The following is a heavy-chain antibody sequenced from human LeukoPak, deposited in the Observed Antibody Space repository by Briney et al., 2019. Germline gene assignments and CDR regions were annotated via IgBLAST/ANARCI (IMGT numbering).Heavy chain of an antibody. V-gene: IGHV3-23*01. CDR1: GFTFSIYA. D-gene: IGHD2-21*02. CDR3: AKSSDWVTHPRFYYYGMDV. Sequence: GGSLRLSCAASGFTFSIYAMTWVRQTPGKGLEWVSTITGSGGGTYYADSVKGRFTISRDNSKNTLYLQMNSLRAEDTAVYYCAKSSDWVTHPRFYYYGMDVWGQGTTVTVSS. CDR2: ITGSGGGT. J-gene: IGHJ6*02.